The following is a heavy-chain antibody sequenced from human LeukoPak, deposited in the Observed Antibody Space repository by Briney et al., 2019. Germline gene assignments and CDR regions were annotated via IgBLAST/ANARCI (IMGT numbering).Heavy chain of an antibody. CDR2: ISAYNGNT. V-gene: IGHV1-18*01. J-gene: IGHJ6*02. CDR3: ARAPLYYYDSSGYPLWYYGMDV. D-gene: IGHD3-22*01. Sequence: ASVKVSCKASGYTFTSYGISWVRQAPGQGLEWMGWISAYNGNTNYAQKLQGRVTMTTDTSTSTAYMELRSLRSDDTAVYYCARAPLYYYDSSGYPLWYYGMDVWGQGTTVTVSS. CDR1: GYTFTSYG.